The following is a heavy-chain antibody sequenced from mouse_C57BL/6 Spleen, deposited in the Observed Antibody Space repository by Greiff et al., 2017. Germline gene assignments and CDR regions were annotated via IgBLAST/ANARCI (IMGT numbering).Heavy chain of an antibody. V-gene: IGHV1-69*01. D-gene: IGHD1-1*01. CDR1: GYTFTSYW. CDR2: IDPSDSYT. CDR3: ARGAVVASGWYFDV. Sequence: VQLQQPGAELVMPGASVKLSCKASGYTFTSYWMHWVKQRPGQGLEWIGEIDPSDSYTNYNQKFKGKSTLTVDKSSSTAYMQLSSLTSEDSAVYYCARGAVVASGWYFDVWGTGTTVTVSS. J-gene: IGHJ1*03.